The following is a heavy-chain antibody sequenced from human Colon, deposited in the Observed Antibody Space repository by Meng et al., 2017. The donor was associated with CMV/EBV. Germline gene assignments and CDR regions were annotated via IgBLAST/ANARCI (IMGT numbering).Heavy chain of an antibody. J-gene: IGHJ4*02. Sequence: ASVKVSCKASGYTFTSYYMHWVRQAPGQGLEWMGWISAYNGNTNYAQKFQGRVTMTTDIATSTAYMELRSLRSDDTAMYYCAKDRSSSDYWGQGTLVTVSS. CDR3: AKDRSSSDY. CDR2: ISAYNGNT. D-gene: IGHD6-6*01. CDR1: GYTFTSYY. V-gene: IGHV1-18*04.